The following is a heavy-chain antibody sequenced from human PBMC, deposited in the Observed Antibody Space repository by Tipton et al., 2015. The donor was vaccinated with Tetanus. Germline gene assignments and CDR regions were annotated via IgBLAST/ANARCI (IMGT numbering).Heavy chain of an antibody. Sequence: SLRLSCAVSGFTFGNYKMNWVRQAPGRVLEWVSSISSTSRYIYYADSVKGRFTISRDNAKNSLFLQMGSLRADDTAVYYCARDPGIASAGLWFDPWGQGTLVTVSS. CDR2: ISSTSRYI. V-gene: IGHV3-21*01. CDR3: ARDPGIASAGLWFDP. CDR1: GFTFGNYK. J-gene: IGHJ5*02. D-gene: IGHD6-13*01.